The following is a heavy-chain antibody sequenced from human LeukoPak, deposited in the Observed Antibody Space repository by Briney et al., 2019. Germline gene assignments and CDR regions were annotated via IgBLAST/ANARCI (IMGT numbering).Heavy chain of an antibody. Sequence: GGSLRLSCAASGFTFSTYSMNWVRQAPGKGLEWVSYISSSSYTIYYADSVKGRFTISRDNAKNSLYLQMNSLRAEDTALYYCARAGYGDLTPLDYWGQGTLATVSS. V-gene: IGHV3-48*01. D-gene: IGHD4-17*01. J-gene: IGHJ4*02. CDR3: ARAGYGDLTPLDY. CDR1: GFTFSTYS. CDR2: ISSSSYTI.